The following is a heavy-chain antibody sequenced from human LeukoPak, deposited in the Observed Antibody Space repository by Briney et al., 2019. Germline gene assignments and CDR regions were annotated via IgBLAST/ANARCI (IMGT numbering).Heavy chain of an antibody. D-gene: IGHD6-19*01. Sequence: SETLSLTCAVYGGSFSGYYWSWIRQPPGKGLEWIGEINHSGSTNYNPSLKSRVTISVDMSKNQFSLKLSSVTAADTAVYYCARESSGWYGMDVWGQGTTVTVSS. CDR2: INHSGST. CDR3: ARESSGWYGMDV. V-gene: IGHV4-34*01. J-gene: IGHJ6*02. CDR1: GGSFSGYY.